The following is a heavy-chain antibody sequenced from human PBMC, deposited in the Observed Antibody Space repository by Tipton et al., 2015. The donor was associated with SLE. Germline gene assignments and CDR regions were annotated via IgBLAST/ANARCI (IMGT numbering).Heavy chain of an antibody. CDR1: GFTFSSYA. D-gene: IGHD6-6*01. CDR3: ARDLSSSSY. CDR2: ISSSSSTI. J-gene: IGHJ4*02. V-gene: IGHV3-48*01. Sequence: SLRLSCAASGFTFSSYAMSWVRQAPGKGLEWVSAISSSSSTIYYADSVKGRFTISRDNAKNSLYLQMNSLRAEDTAVYYCARDLSSSSYWGQGTLVTVSS.